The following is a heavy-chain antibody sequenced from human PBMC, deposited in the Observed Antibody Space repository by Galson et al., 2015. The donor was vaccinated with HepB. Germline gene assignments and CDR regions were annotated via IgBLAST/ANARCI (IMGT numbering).Heavy chain of an antibody. Sequence: LRLSCAASGFTFSSYGMHWVRQAPGRGLEWVAVIWYDGSNKYYADSVKGRFTISRDNSKNTLYLQMNSLRAEDTAVYYCARDYGIENWFDPWGQGTLVTVSS. CDR1: GFTFSSYG. CDR2: IWYDGSNK. V-gene: IGHV3-33*01. J-gene: IGHJ5*02. D-gene: IGHD1-26*01. CDR3: ARDYGIENWFDP.